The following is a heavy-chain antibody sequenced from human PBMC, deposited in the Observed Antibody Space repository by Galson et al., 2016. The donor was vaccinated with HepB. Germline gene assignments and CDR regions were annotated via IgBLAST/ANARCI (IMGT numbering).Heavy chain of an antibody. CDR1: GFSLTTSGVG. D-gene: IGHD1-14*01. CDR2: IYSEDDK. CDR3: TPSSGGTSVWGDWFHP. V-gene: IGHV2-5*02. J-gene: IGHJ5*02. Sequence: PALVKPTQTLTLTCTFSGFSLTTSGVGVGWIRQPPGKALEWLALIYSEDDKRHSPSLENRLTITKDTSKDQAVLTMTNIVTVDTATYYCTPSSGGTSVWGDWFHPWGQGTLVTVSS.